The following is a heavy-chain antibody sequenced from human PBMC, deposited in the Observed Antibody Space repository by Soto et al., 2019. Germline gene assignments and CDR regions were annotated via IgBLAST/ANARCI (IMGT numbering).Heavy chain of an antibody. D-gene: IGHD3-10*01. CDR1: GFTFSSYS. Sequence: EVQLVESGGGLVQPGGSLRLSCAASGFTFSSYSMNWVRQAPGKGLEWVSYISSSSSTLYYADSVKGRFTISRDNAKDSLYLQMNSLRDEDTAVYYCARAYYGYSASGYWGQGTLVTVSS. V-gene: IGHV3-48*02. CDR3: ARAYYGYSASGY. J-gene: IGHJ4*02. CDR2: ISSSSSTL.